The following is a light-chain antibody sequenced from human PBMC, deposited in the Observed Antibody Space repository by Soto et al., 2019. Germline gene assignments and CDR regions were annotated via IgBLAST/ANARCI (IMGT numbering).Light chain of an antibody. CDR1: QDIRTF. J-gene: IGKJ1*01. Sequence: DLQMTQFPSSLSASVGDRVTITCRASQDIRTFLAWYQQRPGKVPKLLIYAASTLQSGVPSRFSGSGSGTDFTIIISSLQPEDVATYYCQKYNIAPWTFGHGTRLEI. V-gene: IGKV1-27*01. CDR3: QKYNIAPWT. CDR2: AAS.